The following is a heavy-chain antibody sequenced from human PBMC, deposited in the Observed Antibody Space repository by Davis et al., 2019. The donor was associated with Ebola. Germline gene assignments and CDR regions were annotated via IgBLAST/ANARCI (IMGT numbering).Heavy chain of an antibody. Sequence: GESLKISCEASGFSVSDNYMNWVRQAPGKGLEWVSVIYNVYTMYYADSVKGRFTISRDSSMNTVYLQMSSLRAEDTAVYYCARAGSSSGWYQADYWGQGTLVTVSS. D-gene: IGHD6-19*01. V-gene: IGHV3-53*01. CDR3: ARAGSSSGWYQADY. CDR2: IYNVYTM. J-gene: IGHJ4*02. CDR1: GFSVSDNY.